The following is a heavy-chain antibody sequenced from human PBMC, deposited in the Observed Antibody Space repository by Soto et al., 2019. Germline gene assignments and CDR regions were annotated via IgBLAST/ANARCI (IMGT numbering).Heavy chain of an antibody. CDR1: GGSISSGGYY. J-gene: IGHJ4*02. D-gene: IGHD5-18*01. V-gene: IGHV4-39*01. CDR3: ARLYVDTARFFDY. Sequence: SETLSLTCTVSGGSISSGGYYWSWIRQPPGKGLEWIGSIYYSGSTYYSPSLKSRVTISVDTSKNQFSLKLSSVTAADTAVYYCARLYVDTARFFDYWGQGTLLTVSS. CDR2: IYYSGST.